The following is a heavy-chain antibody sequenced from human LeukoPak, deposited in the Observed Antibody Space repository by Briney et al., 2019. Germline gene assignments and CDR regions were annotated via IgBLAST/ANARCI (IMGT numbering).Heavy chain of an antibody. V-gene: IGHV5-10-1*01. CDR2: IDPSDSYT. CDR1: GYGFTNYW. CDR3: AKSSGNNPLDY. J-gene: IGHJ4*02. Sequence: PGGSLRLSCKGSGYGFTNYWINWVRQMPGEGLEWMGRIDPSDSYTNYSPSFQGHVTISTDKSINTAYVQWSSLKASDTAMYYCAKSSGNNPLDYWGQGSLVTVSS. D-gene: IGHD1-14*01.